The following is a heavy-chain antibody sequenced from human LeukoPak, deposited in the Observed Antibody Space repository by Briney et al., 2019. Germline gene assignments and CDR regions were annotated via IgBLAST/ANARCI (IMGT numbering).Heavy chain of an antibody. D-gene: IGHD2-8*01. Sequence: GGSLRLSCAVSGGTFSSNYLSCVRQAPGKGLECLSMMYIGGKTPYADSLRGRFTISRDNYKNTLYLQMNSLRGEETAVYYCASETGCHNGVCFSYYYYGLDVWGQGTTVTVSS. CDR1: GGTFSSNY. V-gene: IGHV3-53*01. CDR2: MYIGGKT. CDR3: ASETGCHNGVCFSYYYYGLDV. J-gene: IGHJ6*02.